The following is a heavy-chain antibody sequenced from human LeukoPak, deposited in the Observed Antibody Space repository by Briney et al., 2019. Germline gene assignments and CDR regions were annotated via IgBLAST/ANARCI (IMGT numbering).Heavy chain of an antibody. CDR1: GFTFSSYS. Sequence: GGSLRLSCAASGFTFSSYSMNWVRQAPGKGLEWVAVISYDGSNKYYADSVKGRFTISRDNSKNTLYLQMNSLRAEDTAVYYCARSLGGGYCSSTSCLFDYWGQGTLVTVSS. CDR2: ISYDGSNK. J-gene: IGHJ4*02. V-gene: IGHV3-30*03. D-gene: IGHD2-2*01. CDR3: ARSLGGGYCSSTSCLFDY.